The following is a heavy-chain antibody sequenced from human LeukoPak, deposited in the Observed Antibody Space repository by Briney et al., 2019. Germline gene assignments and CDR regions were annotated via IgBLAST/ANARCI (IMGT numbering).Heavy chain of an antibody. V-gene: IGHV3-23*01. D-gene: IGHD2-21*01. Sequence: GGSLRLSCVGSGFTFRSHAMSWVRQAPEKGLEFVSGIYENGGTTYYADSVKGRFSISRDNSKNTLYLQMDSLRGEDTAVYYCAKDSRTGYSAHFDYWGQGALVTVSS. CDR3: AKDSRTGYSAHFDY. CDR2: IYENGGTT. CDR1: GFTFRSHA. J-gene: IGHJ4*02.